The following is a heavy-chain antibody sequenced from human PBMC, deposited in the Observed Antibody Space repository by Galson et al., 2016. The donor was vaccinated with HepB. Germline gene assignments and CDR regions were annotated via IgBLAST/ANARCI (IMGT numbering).Heavy chain of an antibody. V-gene: IGHV1-18*01. J-gene: IGHJ4*02. CDR2: ISPYNGNT. CDR3: ARDPSDAIAVAGFDY. Sequence: SVKVSCKASGYTFTNYGISWVGQAPGQGLEWMGWISPYNGNTNYAQKLQGRVTMTTDTSTSTAYMELRSLRSDDTAVYYCARDPSDAIAVAGFDYWGQGTLVTVSS. CDR1: GYTFTNYG. D-gene: IGHD6-19*01.